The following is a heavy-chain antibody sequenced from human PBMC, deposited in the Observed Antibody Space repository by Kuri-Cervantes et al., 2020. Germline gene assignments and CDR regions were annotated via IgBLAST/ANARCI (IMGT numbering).Heavy chain of an antibody. CDR3: ARVSVEMATSYAFEI. D-gene: IGHD5-24*01. Sequence: GESLKISCAASGFTFSSYWMHWVRQAPGKGLVWVSRINSDGSSTSYADSVKGQFTISRDNSKNTLYLQMNSLRTEDTALYYCARVSVEMATSYAFEIWGQGTTVTVSS. V-gene: IGHV3-74*01. J-gene: IGHJ3*02. CDR1: GFTFSSYW. CDR2: INSDGSST.